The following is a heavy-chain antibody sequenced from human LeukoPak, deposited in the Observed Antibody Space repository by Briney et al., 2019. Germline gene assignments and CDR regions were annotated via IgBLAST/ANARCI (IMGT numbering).Heavy chain of an antibody. J-gene: IGHJ3*02. CDR2: ISSSSSYI. V-gene: IGHV3-21*01. CDR1: GFTFSSYS. CDR3: ARENTISYAFDI. D-gene: IGHD3-9*01. Sequence: PGGSLRLSCAASGFTFSSYSMNWVRQAPAKGLEWVSSISSSSSYIYYADSVKGRFTISRDNAKNSLYLQMNSLRAEDTAVYYCARENTISYAFDIWGQGTMVTVSS.